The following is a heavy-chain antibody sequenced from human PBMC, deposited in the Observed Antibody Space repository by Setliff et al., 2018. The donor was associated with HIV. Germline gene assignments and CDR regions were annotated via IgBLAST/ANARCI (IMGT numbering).Heavy chain of an antibody. CDR2: IYPNTGGT. Sequence: ASVKVSCKASGYTFTSYDISWVRQAPGQGLEWMGWIYPNTGGTNYAQKFQGRVTMTMDTSTNTVYMDLSSLGSDDTAVYYCARDRPHNWFDPWGQGTLVTVSS. CDR1: GYTFTSYD. V-gene: IGHV1-18*01. J-gene: IGHJ5*02. CDR3: ARDRPHNWFDP.